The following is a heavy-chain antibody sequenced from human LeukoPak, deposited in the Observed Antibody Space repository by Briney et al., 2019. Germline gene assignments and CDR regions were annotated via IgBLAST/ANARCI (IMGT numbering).Heavy chain of an antibody. J-gene: IGHJ4*02. CDR2: ISPSGGST. Sequence: ASVKVSCKAFGYTFTSNYMHWVRQAPGQGPEWMGVISPSGGSTTYAQKFQGRVTLTRDMSTSTDYLELSSLRSEDTAVYYCARGDDCSGGSCYLLFDYWGQGTLVTVSS. CDR3: ARGDDCSGGSCYLLFDY. V-gene: IGHV1-46*01. D-gene: IGHD2-15*01. CDR1: GYTFTSNY.